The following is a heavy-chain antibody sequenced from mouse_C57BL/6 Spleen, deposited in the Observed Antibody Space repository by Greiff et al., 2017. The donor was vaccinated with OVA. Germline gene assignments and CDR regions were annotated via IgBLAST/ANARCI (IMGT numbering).Heavy chain of an antibody. V-gene: IGHV1-82*01. CDR2: IYPGDGDN. D-gene: IGHD1-1*01. CDR3: ARAAYYYGSSHWYFDV. CDR1: GYAFSSSW. Sequence: QVTLKESGPELVKPGASVKISCKASGYAFSSSWMNWVKQRPGKGLEWIGRIYPGDGDNNYNGKFKGKATLPADKSSSTAYMQLSSLTSEDSAVYFCARAAYYYGSSHWYFDVWGTGTTVTVSS. J-gene: IGHJ1*03.